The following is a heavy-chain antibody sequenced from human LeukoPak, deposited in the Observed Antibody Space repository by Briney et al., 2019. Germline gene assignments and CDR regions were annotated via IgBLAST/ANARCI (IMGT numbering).Heavy chain of an antibody. CDR3: ARDDGSYYFDY. D-gene: IGHD1-1*01. CDR2: ISYDGSNK. J-gene: IGHJ4*01. V-gene: IGHV3-30*14. CDR1: GFTFSSYV. Sequence: GGSRIFSCAASGFTFSSYVMHWVRQAPGKGLEWVAVISYDGSNKYYADSVKGRFTISRDNSKNTLYLQMNSLRAEDTAVYYCARDDGSYYFDYWGHESLLTVSS.